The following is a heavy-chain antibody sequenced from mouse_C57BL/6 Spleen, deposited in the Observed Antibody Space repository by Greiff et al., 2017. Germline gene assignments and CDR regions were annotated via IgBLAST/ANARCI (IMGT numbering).Heavy chain of an antibody. CDR2: IWSGGST. Sequence: VQRVQSGPGLVQPSPSLSISCTVSGFSLTSYGVHWVRQSPGKGLEWLGVIWSGGSTDYNAAFISRLSISKDNSKSQVFFKMNSLQADDTAIYYCARTRDYSPWFSYWGQGTLVTVSA. CDR3: ARTRDYSPWFSY. J-gene: IGHJ3*01. V-gene: IGHV2-2*01. CDR1: GFSLTSYG. D-gene: IGHD1-1*01.